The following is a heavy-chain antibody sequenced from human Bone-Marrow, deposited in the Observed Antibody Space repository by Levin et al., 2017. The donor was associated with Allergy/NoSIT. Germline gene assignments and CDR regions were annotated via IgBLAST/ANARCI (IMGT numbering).Heavy chain of an antibody. CDR1: DVSIKTYY. V-gene: IGHV4-59*01. CDR2: FDDSGTS. D-gene: IGHD6-13*01. Sequence: GSLRLSCTVSDVSIKTYYWSWIRQSPGKGLEWIGYFDDSGTSDYNPSLKSRATISIDTSNNRFSLKVTSVTAADTAVYYCAKSRFSSSWYGAGMDVWGQGATVIVSS. J-gene: IGHJ6*02. CDR3: AKSRFSSSWYGAGMDV.